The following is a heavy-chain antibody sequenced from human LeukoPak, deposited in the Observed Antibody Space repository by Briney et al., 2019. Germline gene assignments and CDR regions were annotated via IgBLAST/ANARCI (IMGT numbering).Heavy chain of an antibody. J-gene: IGHJ3*02. D-gene: IGHD3-10*01. CDR3: ARARSHAFDI. V-gene: IGHV4-34*01. CDR1: GGSFSGYY. CDR2: INHSGST. Sequence: SETLSLTCAVYGGSFSGYYWSWLRQRPGKGLEWIGEINHSGSTNYNPSLKSRVTISVDTSKNQFSLKLSSVTAADTAVYYCARARSHAFDIWGQGTMVTVSS.